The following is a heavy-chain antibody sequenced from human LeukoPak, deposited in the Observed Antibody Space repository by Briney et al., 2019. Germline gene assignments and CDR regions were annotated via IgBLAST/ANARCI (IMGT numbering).Heavy chain of an antibody. CDR3: ASSGYSYGSFDY. J-gene: IGHJ4*02. CDR2: VFHSGYT. D-gene: IGHD5-18*01. V-gene: IGHV4-59*01. Sequence: SGTLSLTCTVSGGSITTYYWHWIRQPPGKGLEWIGYVFHSGYTNYNPSLKSRVTTSVDTSKNQFSLKLTSVTAADTAVYYCASSGYSYGSFDYWGQGTLVTVSS. CDR1: GGSITTYY.